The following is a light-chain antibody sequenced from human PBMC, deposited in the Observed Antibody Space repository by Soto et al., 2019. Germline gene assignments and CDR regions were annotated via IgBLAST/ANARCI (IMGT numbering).Light chain of an antibody. CDR1: SSDVGGYNY. J-gene: IGLJ2*01. CDR3: SSYTSSIS. CDR2: DVN. V-gene: IGLV2-14*01. Sequence: QSALTQPASVPGSPGQSITISCTGTSSDVGGYNYVSWCQQHPGKAPKLMIYDVNTRPSGVSNRFSGSKSGNTASLTISGLQAEDEADYYCSSYTSSISFGGGTKLTVL.